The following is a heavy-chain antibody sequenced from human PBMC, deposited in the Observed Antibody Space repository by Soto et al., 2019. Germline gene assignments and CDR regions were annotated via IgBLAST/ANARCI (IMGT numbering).Heavy chain of an antibody. CDR1: GGSFSGYY. CDR3: ARGGRYSYGPFDY. CDR2: INHSGST. J-gene: IGHJ4*02. V-gene: IGHV4-34*01. D-gene: IGHD5-18*01. Sequence: SETLSLTCAVYGGSFSGYYWSWIRQPPGKGLEWIGEINHSGSTNYNPSLKSRVTISVDTSKNQFSLKLSSVTAADTAVYYCARGGRYSYGPFDYWGQGTLVTAPQ.